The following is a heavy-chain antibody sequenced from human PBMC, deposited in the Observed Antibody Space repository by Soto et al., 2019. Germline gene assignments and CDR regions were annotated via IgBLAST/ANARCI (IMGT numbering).Heavy chain of an antibody. CDR1: GYTFITYG. CDR3: ARDFTKSSSWPYYFDY. V-gene: IGHV1-18*01. J-gene: IGHJ4*02. CDR2: ISAYRGST. D-gene: IGHD6-13*01. Sequence: QVQLVQSGAEVKKPGASVKVSCKASGYTFITYGISWVRQAPGQGLEWMGWISAYRGSTKFAQKLQGRVTMTTDTSTTTGYMELRSLTSDDTAVYYCARDFTKSSSWPYYFDYWGQGTLVTVSS.